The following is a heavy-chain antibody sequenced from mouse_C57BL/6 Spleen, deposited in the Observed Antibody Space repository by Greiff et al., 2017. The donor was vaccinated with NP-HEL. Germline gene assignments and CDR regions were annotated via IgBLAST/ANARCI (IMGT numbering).Heavy chain of an antibody. CDR2: IDPEDGDT. CDR1: GFNIKDYY. Sequence: EVQLQQSGAELVKPGASVKLSCTASGFNIKDYYMHWVKQRTEQGLAWIGRIDPEDGDTKYAPKFQGKATITADTSANTAYLQLSSLTSEGTAVYYWDRKDYDERGGDFDYWGQGTTLTVSS. D-gene: IGHD2-4*01. CDR3: DRKDYDERGGDFDY. V-gene: IGHV14-2*01. J-gene: IGHJ2*01.